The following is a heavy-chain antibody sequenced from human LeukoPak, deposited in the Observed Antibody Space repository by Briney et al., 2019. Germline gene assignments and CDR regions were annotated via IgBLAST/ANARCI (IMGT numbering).Heavy chain of an antibody. V-gene: IGHV4-34*01. CDR1: GGSFSGYY. J-gene: IGHJ4*02. CDR2: INHGGST. D-gene: IGHD5-18*01. Sequence: SETLSLSCAVYGGSFSGYYWSWIRQPPGKGLEWIGEINHGGSTKYNPSLKSRVTISVDTSKNQFSLKLGSVTAADTAVYYCARNSSDYWGQGTLVTVSS. CDR3: ARNSSDY.